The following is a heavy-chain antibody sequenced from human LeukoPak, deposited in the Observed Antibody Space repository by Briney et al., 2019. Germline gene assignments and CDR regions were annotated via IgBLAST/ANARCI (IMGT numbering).Heavy chain of an antibody. V-gene: IGHV3-48*03. J-gene: IGHJ5*02. CDR3: AKDKPVGATSNWFDP. CDR2: ISSSGSTI. CDR1: GFTFSSYE. D-gene: IGHD1-26*01. Sequence: PGGSLRLSCAASGFTFSSYEMNWVRQAPGKGLEWVSYISSSGSTIYYADSVKGRFTISRDNSKNTLYLQMNSLRAEDTAVYYCAKDKPVGATSNWFDPWGQGTLVTVSS.